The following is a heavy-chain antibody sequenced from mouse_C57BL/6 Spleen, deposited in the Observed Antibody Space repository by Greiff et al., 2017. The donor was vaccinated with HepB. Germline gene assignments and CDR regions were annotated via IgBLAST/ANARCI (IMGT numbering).Heavy chain of an antibody. CDR3: ARSDYGNSYAMDY. CDR2: IYPRSSNT. J-gene: IGHJ4*01. Sequence: VQLQQSGAELARPGASVKLSCKASGYTFTSYGISWVKQRTGQGLEWIGEIYPRSSNTYYNEKFQGKATLTADKASSTAYMELRSLTSEDSAVYFCARSDYGNSYAMDYWGQGTSVTVSS. D-gene: IGHD2-1*01. V-gene: IGHV1-81*01. CDR1: GYTFTSYG.